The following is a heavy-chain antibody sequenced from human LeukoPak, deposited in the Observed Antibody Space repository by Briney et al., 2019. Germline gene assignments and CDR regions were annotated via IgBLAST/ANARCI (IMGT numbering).Heavy chain of an antibody. Sequence: GASVKVSCKASGYTFTGYYMHWVRQAPGQGLEWMGWINPNSGGTNYAQKFQGRVTMTRDMSTSTVYMELSSLRSEDTAVYYCARSPPRVREIAAATFDYWGQGTLVTVSS. V-gene: IGHV1-2*02. CDR3: ARSPPRVREIAAATFDY. J-gene: IGHJ4*02. CDR2: INPNSGGT. CDR1: GYTFTGYY. D-gene: IGHD6-13*01.